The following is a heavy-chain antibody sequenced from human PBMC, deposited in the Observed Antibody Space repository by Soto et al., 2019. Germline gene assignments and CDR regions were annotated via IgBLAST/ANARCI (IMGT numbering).Heavy chain of an antibody. V-gene: IGHV1-8*01. Sequence: GASVKVSCKDSGYTFSRYDINWVRQATGQGLEWMGWMNPNSGNTGYAQKFQGRVTMTSSTPISTAYMELSGLRSEDTAVYYCARVSITVFGVVDAFDIWGQGTMVTVSS. CDR1: GYTFSRYD. CDR2: MNPNSGNT. D-gene: IGHD3-3*01. J-gene: IGHJ3*02. CDR3: ARVSITVFGVVDAFDI.